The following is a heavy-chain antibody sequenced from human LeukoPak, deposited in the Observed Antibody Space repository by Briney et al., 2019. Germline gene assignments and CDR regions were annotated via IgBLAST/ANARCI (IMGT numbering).Heavy chain of an antibody. V-gene: IGHV3-7*01. D-gene: IGHD6-13*01. CDR1: GLTFSSYW. CDR3: ARRGPGYSSSWTGYYFDY. J-gene: IGHJ4*02. Sequence: GGSLRLSCAASGLTFSSYWMSWVRQAPGKGLEWVANIKQDGSEKYYVDSVKGRFTISRDNAKNSLYLQMNSLRAEDTAVYYCARRGPGYSSSWTGYYFDYWGQGTLVTVSS. CDR2: IKQDGSEK.